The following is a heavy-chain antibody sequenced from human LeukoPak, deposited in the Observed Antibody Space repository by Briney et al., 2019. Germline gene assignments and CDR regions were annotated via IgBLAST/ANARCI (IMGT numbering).Heavy chain of an antibody. J-gene: IGHJ4*02. V-gene: IGHV5-51*01. Sequence: GESLKISCKGSGYSFTSCWIGWVRQMPGKGLEWMGIIYPGDSDTRYSPSFQGQVTISADKSISTAYLQWSSLKASDTAMYYCARRDNKYSYGTIFDYWGQGTLVTVSS. D-gene: IGHD5-18*01. CDR1: GYSFTSCW. CDR3: ARRDNKYSYGTIFDY. CDR2: IYPGDSDT.